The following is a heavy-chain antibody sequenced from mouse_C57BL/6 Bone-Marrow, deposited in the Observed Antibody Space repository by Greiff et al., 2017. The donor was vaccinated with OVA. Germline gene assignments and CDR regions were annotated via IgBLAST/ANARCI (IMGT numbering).Heavy chain of an antibody. Sequence: EVMLVESEGGLVQPGSSMKLSCTASGFTFSDYYMAWVRQVPEKGLEWVANINYDGSSTYYLDSLKSRFIISRDNAKNILYLQMSSLKSEDTATYYCARDSYYSNYDLYAMDYWGQGTSVTVSS. CDR2: INYDGSST. CDR3: ARDSYYSNYDLYAMDY. J-gene: IGHJ4*01. D-gene: IGHD2-5*01. V-gene: IGHV5-16*01. CDR1: GFTFSDYY.